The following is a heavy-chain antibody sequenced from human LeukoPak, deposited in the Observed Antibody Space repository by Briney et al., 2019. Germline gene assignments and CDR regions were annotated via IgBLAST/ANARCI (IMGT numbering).Heavy chain of an antibody. CDR2: IFSSGRN. CDR1: GGCMSGYY. D-gene: IGHD3-16*01. V-gene: IGHV4-4*07. CDR3: AREAGDYDAGGHPPTPYYFDL. Sequence: PSETLSLTCNVSGGCMSGYYWSWIRQPAGKGLEWMGRIFSSGRNNYNPSLKSRLMVAVDPSKNQFSLRLSSVTAADTAVYYCAREAGDYDAGGHPPTPYYFDLWGQGTLVTVSS. J-gene: IGHJ4*02.